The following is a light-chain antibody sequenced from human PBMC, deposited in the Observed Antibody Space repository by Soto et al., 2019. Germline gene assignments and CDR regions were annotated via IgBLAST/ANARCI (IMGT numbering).Light chain of an antibody. CDR2: EAS. CDR1: QSANSD. CDR3: QQYRSWPPT. V-gene: IGKV3-15*01. J-gene: IGKJ1*01. Sequence: EIVMTQSPATLSVSPGERATLSCWASQSANSDLAWYQQKPGQAPRLLIYEASTRATGIPARFSGSGSGTEFTLTFSSLQSEDFAVYYCQQYRSWPPTFGQGTKVDIK.